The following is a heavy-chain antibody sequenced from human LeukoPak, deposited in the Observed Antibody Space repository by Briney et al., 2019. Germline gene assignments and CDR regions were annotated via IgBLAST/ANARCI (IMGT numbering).Heavy chain of an antibody. D-gene: IGHD6-13*01. CDR2: INPNTGNP. Sequence: ASVKVSCKASVYTFTSYAMNWVRQAPGQGLAWMGWINPNTGNPTYPQGFTGRFVFSLDTSVSTAYLQISSLKAEDTAVYYCARRAWSSSWDSRGYYFDYWGQGTLVTVSS. J-gene: IGHJ4*02. V-gene: IGHV7-4-1*02. CDR3: ARRAWSSSWDSRGYYFDY. CDR1: VYTFTSYA.